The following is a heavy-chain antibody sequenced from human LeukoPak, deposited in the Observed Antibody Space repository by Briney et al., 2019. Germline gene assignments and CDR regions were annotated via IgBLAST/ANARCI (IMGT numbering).Heavy chain of an antibody. CDR2: IYSGGNT. D-gene: IGHD7-27*01. Sequence: GGSLRLSCAASGFTVSINYMSWVRQAPEKGLEWVSVIYSGGNTYYADSVKGRFTISRDNSKNTLYLQMNSLRAEDTAVYYCARLTGGYYFDYWGQGTLVTVSS. J-gene: IGHJ4*02. CDR3: ARLTGGYYFDY. CDR1: GFTVSINY. V-gene: IGHV3-53*01.